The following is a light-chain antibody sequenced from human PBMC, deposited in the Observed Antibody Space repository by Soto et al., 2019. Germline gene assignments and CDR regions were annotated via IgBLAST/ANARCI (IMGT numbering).Light chain of an antibody. J-gene: IGLJ1*01. CDR3: SLYTSENTYV. Sequence: QSALTQPASLSGSPGQSITISCTGTSSDIGAYDYVSWFQQHPGKAPKLMISEASNRPSGVPGRFSGSKSGNTASLTISGLQAADEADYYCSLYTSENTYVFGTGTKLTVL. V-gene: IGLV2-14*01. CDR2: EAS. CDR1: SSDIGAYDY.